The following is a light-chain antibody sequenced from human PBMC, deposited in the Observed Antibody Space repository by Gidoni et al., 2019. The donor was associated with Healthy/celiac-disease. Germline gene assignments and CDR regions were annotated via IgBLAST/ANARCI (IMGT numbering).Light chain of an antibody. V-gene: IGKV1-39*01. CDR2: AAS. CDR3: QQSYSTLYT. CDR1: QSISSY. Sequence: DIQMSQSTSSLSASVGDRVTITCRASQSISSYLNWYQQKPGKAPKLLIYAASSLQSGVPSRFSGGGAGTDFTLTISSLQPEDFATYYCQQSYSTLYTFGQGTKLEIK. J-gene: IGKJ2*01.